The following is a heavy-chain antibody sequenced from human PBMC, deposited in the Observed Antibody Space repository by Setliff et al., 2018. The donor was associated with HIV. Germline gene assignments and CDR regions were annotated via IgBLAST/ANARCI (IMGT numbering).Heavy chain of an antibody. D-gene: IGHD1-7*01. CDR2: FYHTGST. Sequence: SQTLSLTCTVSGGSIRSHYWSWIRQPPGKGLEWIGSFYHTGSTHYNPSLKSRTTMSLDTSRNQVSLKLSSVSAADTAVYYCARDQGLELRGDYYYYGMDVWGQGTTVTVSS. CDR1: GGSIRSHY. CDR3: ARDQGLELRGDYYYYGMDV. J-gene: IGHJ6*02. V-gene: IGHV4-59*11.